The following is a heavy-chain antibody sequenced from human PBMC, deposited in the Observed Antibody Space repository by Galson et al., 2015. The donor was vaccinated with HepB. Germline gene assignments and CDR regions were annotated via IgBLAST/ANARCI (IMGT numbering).Heavy chain of an antibody. V-gene: IGHV4-34*01. CDR3: ARAPIKYSYGYRSYYFDY. J-gene: IGHJ4*02. CDR2: INHSGST. Sequence: LSLTCAVYGGSFSGYYWSWIRQPPGKGREWIGEINHSGSTNYNPSLKSPVTISVDTSKNQFSLKLSSVTSADTAVYYCARAPIKYSYGYRSYYFDYWGQGTLVTVSS. D-gene: IGHD5-18*01. CDR1: GGSFSGYY.